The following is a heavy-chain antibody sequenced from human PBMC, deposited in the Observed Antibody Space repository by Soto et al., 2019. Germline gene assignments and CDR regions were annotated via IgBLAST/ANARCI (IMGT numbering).Heavy chain of an antibody. J-gene: IGHJ6*02. CDR2: ISYSGST. V-gene: IGHV4-59*01. Sequence: SETLSLTCTVSGGSISNYYWRWIRQPPGKGLEWIGYISYSGSTTYNPSPKSRVTITVETSKNQYSLKLTSVTAADTAVDCCAIDRLTEQQLGGYYYYAMDVWGQGTTVTVSS. CDR3: AIDRLTEQQLGGYYYYAMDV. D-gene: IGHD6-13*01. CDR1: GGSISNYY.